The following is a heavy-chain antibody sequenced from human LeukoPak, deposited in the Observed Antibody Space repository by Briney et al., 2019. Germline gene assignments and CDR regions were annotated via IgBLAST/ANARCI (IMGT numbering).Heavy chain of an antibody. V-gene: IGHV4-34*01. D-gene: IGHD3-22*01. J-gene: IGHJ4*02. Sequence: SETLSLTCAVYGGSFSVYYWSWIRQPPGKGLEWIGEINHSGSTNYNPSLKSRVTISVDTSKNQFSLKLSSVTAADTAVYYCARGRITMIVEVTYFDYWGQGTLVTVSS. CDR3: ARGRITMIVEVTYFDY. CDR1: GGSFSVYY. CDR2: INHSGST.